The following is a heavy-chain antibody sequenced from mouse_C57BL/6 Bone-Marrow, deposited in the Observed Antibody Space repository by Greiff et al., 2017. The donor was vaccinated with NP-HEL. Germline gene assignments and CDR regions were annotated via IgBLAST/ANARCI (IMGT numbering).Heavy chain of an antibody. CDR2: IYPRDGST. CDR1: GYTFTSYD. CDR3: ARKAFYYYGSSYPYYFDY. Sequence: QVQLQQSGPELVKPGASVKLSCKASGYTFTSYDINWVKQRPGQGLEWIGWIYPRDGSTKYNEKFKGEATLTVDTSSSTAYMELHSLTSEDSAVYFCARKAFYYYGSSYPYYFDYWGQGTTLTVSS. D-gene: IGHD1-1*01. V-gene: IGHV1-85*01. J-gene: IGHJ2*01.